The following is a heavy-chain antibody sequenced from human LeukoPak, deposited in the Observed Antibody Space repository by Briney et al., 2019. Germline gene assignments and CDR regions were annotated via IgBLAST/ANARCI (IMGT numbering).Heavy chain of an antibody. CDR1: GYTFTNYA. J-gene: IGHJ3*02. V-gene: IGHV7-4-1*02. D-gene: IGHD6-13*01. CDR3: ARERRSSSPGEQQLVRAFDI. CDR2: INTNTGNP. Sequence: ASVKVSCKASGYTFTNYAMNWVRQAPGQGLEWMGWINTNTGNPTYAQGFTGRFVFSLDTSVSTAYLQISSLKAEDTAMYYCARERRSSSPGEQQLVRAFDIWGQGTMVTVPS.